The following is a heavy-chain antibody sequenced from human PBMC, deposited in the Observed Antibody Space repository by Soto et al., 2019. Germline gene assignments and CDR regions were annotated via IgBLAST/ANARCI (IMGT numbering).Heavy chain of an antibody. Sequence: ASVKVSCKASGGTFSSYAISWVRQAPVQGLEWMGGIIPIFGTANYAQKFQGRVTITADKSTSTAYMELSSLRSEDTAVYYCARSTDYYDSSGYPDAFDIWGQGTMVTVSS. V-gene: IGHV1-69*06. CDR2: IIPIFGTA. CDR3: ARSTDYYDSSGYPDAFDI. D-gene: IGHD3-22*01. CDR1: GGTFSSYA. J-gene: IGHJ3*02.